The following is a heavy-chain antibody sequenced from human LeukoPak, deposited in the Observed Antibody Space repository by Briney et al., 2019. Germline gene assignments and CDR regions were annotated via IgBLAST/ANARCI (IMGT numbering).Heavy chain of an antibody. CDR2: LSGDGVRP. CDR3: ATDGGPLDALSLTGPHN. Sequence: TGGSLRLSCAASGFTFHYFSMHWVRQPPGKGLEWVSLLSGDGVRPYYTGSVKGRFTISRDNTRNSLYLQMNGLTIEDTALYFCATDGGPLDALSLTGPHNWGQGTLVTVSS. D-gene: IGHD4-23*01. J-gene: IGHJ4*02. V-gene: IGHV3-43*01. CDR1: GFTFHYFS.